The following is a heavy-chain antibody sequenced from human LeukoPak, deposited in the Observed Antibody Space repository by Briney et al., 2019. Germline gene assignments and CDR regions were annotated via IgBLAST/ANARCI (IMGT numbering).Heavy chain of an antibody. Sequence: ASETLSLTCAVYGGSFSSYYWSWIRQSPGRGLEWIGEINHSGTTKYNPSLKSRVTISVDTPQNQFSLRLSSVTAADTAVYYCTRNNWFDPWGQGTLVTVSS. CDR3: TRNNWFDP. CDR1: GGSFSSYY. J-gene: IGHJ5*02. V-gene: IGHV4-34*01. CDR2: INHSGTT.